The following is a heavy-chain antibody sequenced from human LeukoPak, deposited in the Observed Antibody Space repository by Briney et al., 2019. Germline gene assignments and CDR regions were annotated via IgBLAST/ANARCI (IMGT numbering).Heavy chain of an antibody. D-gene: IGHD3-22*01. CDR1: GFTFSSYE. CDR3: ARSWSDYYDSSGYPY. V-gene: IGHV3-48*03. J-gene: IGHJ4*02. Sequence: GGSLRLSCAASGFTFSSYEMNWVRQAPGKGLEWVSYISSSGSTIYYADSVKGRFTISRDNAKNSLYLQMNSLRAEDTAVYYCARSWSDYYDSSGYPYWGQGTLVTVSS. CDR2: ISSSGSTI.